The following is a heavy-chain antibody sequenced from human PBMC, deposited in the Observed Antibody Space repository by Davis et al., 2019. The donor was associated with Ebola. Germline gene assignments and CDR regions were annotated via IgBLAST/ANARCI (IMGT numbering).Heavy chain of an antibody. Sequence: PSETLSLTCAISGDSVSSGGWNWIRQSPSRGLEWLGRTYYTSKWFNDYGESVKSRITINPDTSTNQLSLQLNSVTPEDTAVYYCVRGWGRSGLDVWGQGTTVTVSS. CDR2: TYYTSKWFN. V-gene: IGHV6-1*01. J-gene: IGHJ6*02. CDR3: VRGWGRSGLDV. D-gene: IGHD3-16*01. CDR1: GDSVSSGG.